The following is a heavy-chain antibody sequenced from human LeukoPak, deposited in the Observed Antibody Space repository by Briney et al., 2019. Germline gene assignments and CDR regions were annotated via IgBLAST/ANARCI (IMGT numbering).Heavy chain of an antibody. Sequence: SETLSLTCTVSGGSISSYYWSWIRQPPGKGLEWIGYVYYSGRTNYNPSLKSRVTISADTSKNQFSLKLSSVTAADTAVYYCARTFSESYYYYGMDVWGQGTTVTVSS. CDR1: GGSISSYY. J-gene: IGHJ6*02. D-gene: IGHD1-26*01. CDR3: ARTFSESYYYYGMDV. V-gene: IGHV4-59*01. CDR2: VYYSGRT.